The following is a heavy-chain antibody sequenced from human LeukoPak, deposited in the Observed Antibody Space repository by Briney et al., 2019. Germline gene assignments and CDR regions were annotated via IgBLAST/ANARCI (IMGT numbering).Heavy chain of an antibody. CDR3: AREGSGHNWFDP. CDR1: GYTFTSYY. J-gene: IGHJ5*02. CDR2: INPSGGST. D-gene: IGHD6-19*01. V-gene: IGHV1-46*01. Sequence: ASVKVSCKASGYTFTSYYMHWVRQAPGQGLEWMGIINPSGGSTSYAQKFQGRVTMTRDMSTSTVYVELSSLRSEDTAVYYCAREGSGHNWFDPWGQGTLVTVSS.